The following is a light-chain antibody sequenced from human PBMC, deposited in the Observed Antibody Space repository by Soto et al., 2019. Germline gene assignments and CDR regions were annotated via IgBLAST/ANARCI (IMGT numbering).Light chain of an antibody. CDR1: QSISSY. V-gene: IGKV1-39*01. CDR2: AAS. CDR3: QQSDSGLT. Sequence: DIQMTQSPSSLSASVGDRVTITCRASQSISSYLNWYQQKPGKAPKLLIYAASSLQSGVPSRFSGSGSGADFTLTISSLQPEDFATYYCQQSDSGLTFGGGTKVDIK. J-gene: IGKJ4*01.